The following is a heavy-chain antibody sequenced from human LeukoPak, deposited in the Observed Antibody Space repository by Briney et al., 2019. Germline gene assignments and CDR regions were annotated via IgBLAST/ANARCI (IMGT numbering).Heavy chain of an antibody. CDR2: ISYDGSNK. CDR1: GFTFSSYG. CDR3: AKDQDQLTYYFDY. D-gene: IGHD1-14*01. V-gene: IGHV3-30*18. J-gene: IGHJ4*02. Sequence: SGGSLRPSCAASGFTFSSYGMHWVRQAPGKGLEWVALISYDGSNKYYADSVKGRFTISRDNSKNTLYLQMNSLRAEDTAVYYCAKDQDQLTYYFDYWGQGTLVTVSS.